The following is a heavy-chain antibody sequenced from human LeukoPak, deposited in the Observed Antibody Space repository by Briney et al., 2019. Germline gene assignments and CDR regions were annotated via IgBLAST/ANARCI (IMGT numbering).Heavy chain of an antibody. D-gene: IGHD2-2*01. V-gene: IGHV1-2*04. CDR2: INPNSGGT. CDR3: ARTYCSSTSCYGMDV. Sequence: ASVKVSCKASGYTFTDYYMHWVRQAPGQGLEWMGWINPNSGGTNYAQKFQGWVTMTRDTSISTAYMELSRLRSDDTAVYYCARTYCSSTSCYGMDVWGQGTTVTVSS. CDR1: GYTFTDYY. J-gene: IGHJ6*02.